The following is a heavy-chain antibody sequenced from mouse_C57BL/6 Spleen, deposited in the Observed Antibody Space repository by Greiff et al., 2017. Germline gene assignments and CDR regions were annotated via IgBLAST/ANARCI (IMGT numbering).Heavy chain of an antibody. CDR2: INPNNGGT. V-gene: IGHV1-26*01. D-gene: IGHD1-2*01. Sequence: VQLQQSGPELVKPGASVKISCKASGYTFTDYYMNWVKQSHGKSLEWIGDINPNNGGTSYNQKFKGKATLTVDKSSSTAYMELRSLTSEDSAVYYCARIPLLRPYYFDYWGQGTTLTVSS. J-gene: IGHJ2*01. CDR1: GYTFTDYY. CDR3: ARIPLLRPYYFDY.